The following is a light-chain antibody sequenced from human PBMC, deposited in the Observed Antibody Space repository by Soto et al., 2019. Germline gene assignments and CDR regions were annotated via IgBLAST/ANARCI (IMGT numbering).Light chain of an antibody. CDR3: QQYGNFPYT. CDR1: ETVNNNF. Sequence: ETVLTQSPDTLYLSPGERATLSCRASETVNNNFLAWYGQKPGQAPRLLIHGPSRRASGIPDRFSGSGSGTDFTLTISRLEPEDFAVYYSQQYGNFPYTFGPGTRVEIK. CDR2: GPS. J-gene: IGKJ2*01. V-gene: IGKV3-20*01.